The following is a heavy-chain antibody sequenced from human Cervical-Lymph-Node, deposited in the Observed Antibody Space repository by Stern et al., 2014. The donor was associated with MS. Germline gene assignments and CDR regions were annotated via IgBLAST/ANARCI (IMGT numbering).Heavy chain of an antibody. D-gene: IGHD2-15*01. V-gene: IGHV5-51*01. CDR2: IYPVDSET. Sequence: VQLVQSGADVKKPGESVKVSCQGSGYNFNSYWIAWVRQVPGQGLEWMGVIYPVDSETKYSPSFPGQVTIFADISTSTASLQLSSLKASDAAMYYCATIRGHCGYDAFDIWGQGTMVTVSS. CDR3: ATIRGHCGYDAFDI. CDR1: GYNFNSYW. J-gene: IGHJ3*02.